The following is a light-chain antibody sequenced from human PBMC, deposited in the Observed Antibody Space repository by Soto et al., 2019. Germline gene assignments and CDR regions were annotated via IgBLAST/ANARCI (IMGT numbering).Light chain of an antibody. CDR2: EVN. CDR1: SSDIGRYNR. Sequence: QSVLTQPASVSGSPGQSITISCTGTSSDIGRYNRVSWYQQPPGTAPKLIIYEVNNRPSGVPDRFSASKSGNTASLTISGLQAEDEADYYCNSFTTSSTYVFGTGTKVTVL. CDR3: NSFTTSSTYV. V-gene: IGLV2-18*02. J-gene: IGLJ1*01.